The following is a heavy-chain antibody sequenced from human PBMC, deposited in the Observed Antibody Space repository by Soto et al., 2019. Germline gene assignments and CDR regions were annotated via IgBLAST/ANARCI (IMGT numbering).Heavy chain of an antibody. CDR1: GGSISSGGYY. D-gene: IGHD3-3*01. V-gene: IGHV4-31*03. CDR3: ARDRNYDFWSGYYVGWFDP. Sequence: QVQLQESGPGLVKPSQTLSLTCTVSGGSISSGGYYWSWIRQHPGKGLEWIGYIYYSGSTYYNPSLKSRVTISVDTSKNQFSLKLSSVTAADTAVYYCARDRNYDFWSGYYVGWFDPWGQGTLVTVSS. J-gene: IGHJ5*02. CDR2: IYYSGST.